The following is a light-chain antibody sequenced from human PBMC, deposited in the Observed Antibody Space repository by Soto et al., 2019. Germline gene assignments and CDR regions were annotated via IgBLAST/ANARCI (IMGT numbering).Light chain of an antibody. CDR1: QSVNSY. V-gene: IGKV3-11*01. Sequence: EIVLTQSPATLSLSPGERATLSCRASQSVNSYLAWYQQKHGQAPRLLIYDASNRATGIPGRFSGSGSETDFTLTISSLEPEEFEVNYCQPRSTWPYTFGQGTKLEIK. CDR2: DAS. CDR3: QPRSTWPYT. J-gene: IGKJ2*01.